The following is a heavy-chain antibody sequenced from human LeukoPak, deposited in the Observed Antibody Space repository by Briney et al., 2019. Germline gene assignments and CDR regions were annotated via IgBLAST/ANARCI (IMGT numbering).Heavy chain of an antibody. CDR1: GFTVSSNY. D-gene: IGHD2-15*01. V-gene: IGHV3-23*01. CDR2: VSGSGGST. Sequence: PGGSLRLSCAASGFTVSSNYMSWVRQAPGKGLEWVSGVSGSGGSTYYAGSVKGRFTISRDNSKNTLYLQMNSLRAEDTAVYYCAKSSEVVVAATLFDYWGQGTLVTVSS. CDR3: AKSSEVVVAATLFDY. J-gene: IGHJ4*02.